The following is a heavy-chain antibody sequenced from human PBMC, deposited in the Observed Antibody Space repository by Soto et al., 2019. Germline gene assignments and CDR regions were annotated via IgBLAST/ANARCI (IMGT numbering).Heavy chain of an antibody. Sequence: GESLKISCKGSGYSFTSYWISWVRQMPGKGLEWMGRIDPSDSYTNYSPSFQGHVTISADKSISTAYLQWSSLKASDTAIYYCAKKVNSGSGSQYFDYFGQGTLVTVSS. CDR2: IDPSDSYT. CDR1: GYSFTSYW. J-gene: IGHJ4*02. V-gene: IGHV5-10-1*01. CDR3: AKKVNSGSGSQYFDY. D-gene: IGHD3-10*01.